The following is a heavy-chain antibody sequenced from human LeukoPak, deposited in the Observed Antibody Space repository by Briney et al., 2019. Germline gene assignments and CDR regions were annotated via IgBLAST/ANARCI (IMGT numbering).Heavy chain of an antibody. CDR3: ARGGGGAKAFYLYF. Sequence: SETLSLTCAVSGESFSGNFWTWIRQSPGKGLEWIGEIDNNGITNYNPSLKTRVTMSVDTTRKRFSLRLSSESAADTGVYYCARGGGGAKAFYLYFCGQGSLVSASP. J-gene: IGHJ4*02. V-gene: IGHV4-34*01. CDR2: IDNNGIT. D-gene: IGHD2/OR15-2a*01. CDR1: GESFSGNF.